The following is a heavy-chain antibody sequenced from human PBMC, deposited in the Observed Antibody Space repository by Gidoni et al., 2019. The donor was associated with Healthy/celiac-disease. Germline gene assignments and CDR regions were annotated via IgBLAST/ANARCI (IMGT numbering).Heavy chain of an antibody. CDR2: IRSKANSYAT. Sequence: EVPLVESGVGCVRPGGSLKLSCAASVFTFSGSARHWVRQAYGKGLEWVGRIRSKANSYATAYAASVKGRFTISRDDSKNTAYLQMNSLKTEDTAVYYCTTGNSRGEPRGGWGQGTLVTVSS. CDR1: VFTFSGSA. CDR3: TTGNSRGEPRGG. V-gene: IGHV3-73*01. D-gene: IGHD3-10*01. J-gene: IGHJ4*02.